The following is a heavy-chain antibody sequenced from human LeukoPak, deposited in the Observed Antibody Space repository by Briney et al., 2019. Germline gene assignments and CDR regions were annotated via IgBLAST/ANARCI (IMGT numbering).Heavy chain of an antibody. D-gene: IGHD1-26*01. CDR3: ARGLVEFRGASDY. V-gene: IGHV3-7*01. CDR1: EFTFSNYW. Sequence: GGSLRLSCAASEFTFSNYWMSWVRQAPGKGLEWVANIKFDGSEIFYVDSVKGRFTISRDNAKNSLYLQMDSLRGEDTAVYYYARGLVEFRGASDYWGQGTLVTVSS. J-gene: IGHJ4*02. CDR2: IKFDGSEI.